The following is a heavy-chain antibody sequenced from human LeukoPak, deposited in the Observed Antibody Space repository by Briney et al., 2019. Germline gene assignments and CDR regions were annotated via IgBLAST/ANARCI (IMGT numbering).Heavy chain of an antibody. CDR2: IYYSGST. Sequence: SETLSLTCTVSGGSISSYYWSWIRQPPGKGLEWIGYIYYSGSTNYNPSLKSRVTISVDTSKNQFSLKLSSVTAADTAVYYCARDSDGPLAFDIWGQGTMVTVSS. J-gene: IGHJ3*02. CDR3: ARDSDGPLAFDI. V-gene: IGHV4-59*01. CDR1: GGSISSYY.